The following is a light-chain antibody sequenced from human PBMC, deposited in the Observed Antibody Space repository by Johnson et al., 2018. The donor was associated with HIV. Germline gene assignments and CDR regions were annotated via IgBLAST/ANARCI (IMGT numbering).Light chain of an antibody. CDR1: SSNIGSHY. CDR2: DTI. CDR3: GTWDSSLNAYV. J-gene: IGLJ1*01. V-gene: IGLV1-51*01. Sequence: QSMLTQPPSVSAAPVQKVTISCSGSSSNIGSHYVSWYQQVPGTAPRLLIYDTIKRHSGIPDRFSGSKSGTSATLGITGLQTGDEADYYCGTWDSSLNAYVFGAATKVAVL.